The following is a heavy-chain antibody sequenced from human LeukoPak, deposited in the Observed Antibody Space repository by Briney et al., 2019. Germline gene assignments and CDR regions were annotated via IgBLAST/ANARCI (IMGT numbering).Heavy chain of an antibody. CDR2: INPSGGST. Sequence: ASVKVSCKAFGYTFTKEAISWVRQAPGQGLEWMGIINPSGGSTSYAQKFQGRVTMTRDMSTSTVYMELSSLRSEDTAVYYCARAGGDYDSSGYPLWYWGQGTLVTVSS. CDR1: GYTFTKEA. V-gene: IGHV1-46*01. D-gene: IGHD3-22*01. J-gene: IGHJ4*02. CDR3: ARAGGDYDSSGYPLWY.